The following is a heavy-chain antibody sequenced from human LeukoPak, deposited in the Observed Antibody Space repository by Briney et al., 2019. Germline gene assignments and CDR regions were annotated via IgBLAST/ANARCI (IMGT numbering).Heavy chain of an antibody. V-gene: IGHV4-30-2*01. J-gene: IGHJ4*02. CDR1: GGSISSGGYS. CDR3: ASYSGYDYFSIDY. D-gene: IGHD5-12*01. CDR2: IYHSGST. Sequence: SQTLSLTCAVSGGSISSGGYSWGWIRQPPGKGLEWIGYIYHSGSTYYNPSLKSRVTISVDRSKNQFSLKLSSVTAADTAVYYCASYSGYDYFSIDYWGQGTLVTVSS.